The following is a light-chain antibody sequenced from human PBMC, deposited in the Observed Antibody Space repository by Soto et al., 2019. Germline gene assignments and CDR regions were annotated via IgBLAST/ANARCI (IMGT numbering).Light chain of an antibody. CDR2: GAS. J-gene: IGKJ5*01. Sequence: EIVMTQSPGTLSVSPGERLTLSCRASQSVSSNLAWYQQKPAQAPRLXXYGASTRATGIPARFSGSGSGTEFTLTISSLQSEDFAFYYGQQYNNWPPITFGQGTRLETK. CDR1: QSVSSN. CDR3: QQYNNWPPIT. V-gene: IGKV3-15*01.